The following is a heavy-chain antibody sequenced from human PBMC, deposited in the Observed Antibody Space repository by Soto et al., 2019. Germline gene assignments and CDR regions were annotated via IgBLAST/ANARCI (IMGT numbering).Heavy chain of an antibody. CDR3: VRQGIDYLHGLVDV. Sequence: QVQLQQSGPRLLKPSELLSLTCTVSSGPDRSHNWGWIRQPPGRGLAWIGYVYYTGDTAYNPSLRGRVTISADTSTNDISLTLNSVTAADTAVYYCVRQGIDYLHGLVDVWGQGTTVSVSS. V-gene: IGHV4-59*08. J-gene: IGHJ6*01. D-gene: IGHD4-17*01. CDR2: VYYTGDT. CDR1: SGPDRSHN.